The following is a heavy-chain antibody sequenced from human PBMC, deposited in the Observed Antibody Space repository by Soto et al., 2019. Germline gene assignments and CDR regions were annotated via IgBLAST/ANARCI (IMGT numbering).Heavy chain of an antibody. V-gene: IGHV1-3*01. Sequence: GASVKVSCKASGYTFTSYAMHWVRQAPGQRLEWMGWINAGNGNTKYSQKFQGRVTITRDTSASTAYMELSSLRSEDTAVYYCARDQRSGQWLDYYYYGMDVWGQGTTVTVSS. CDR1: GYTFTSYA. J-gene: IGHJ6*02. CDR2: INAGNGNT. CDR3: ARDQRSGQWLDYYYYGMDV. D-gene: IGHD6-19*01.